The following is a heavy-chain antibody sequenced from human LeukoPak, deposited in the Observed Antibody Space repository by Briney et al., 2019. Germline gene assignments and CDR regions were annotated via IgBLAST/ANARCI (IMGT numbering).Heavy chain of an antibody. D-gene: IGHD5-12*01. CDR2: INHSGST. J-gene: IGHJ4*02. CDR3: ARDRGGYVGSSDGIDY. Sequence: PSETLSLTCAVYGGSFSGYYWSWIRQPPGKGLEWIGEINHSGSTNYNPSLKSRVTISVDTSKNQFSLKLSSVTAADTAVYYCARDRGGYVGSSDGIDYWGQGTLVTVSS. V-gene: IGHV4-34*01. CDR1: GGSFSGYY.